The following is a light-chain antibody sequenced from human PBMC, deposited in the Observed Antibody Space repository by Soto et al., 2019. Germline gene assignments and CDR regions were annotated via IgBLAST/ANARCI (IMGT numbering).Light chain of an antibody. J-gene: IGLJ2*01. CDR3: QSYESSLSGVV. V-gene: IGLV1-40*01. CDR2: GNF. CDR1: SSSIGAGYD. Sequence: QSMLTQPPSVSGAPGQRVTISCAGGSSSIGAGYDVHWYQQVPGTAPKLLIYGNFNRPSGVPDRFSGSKSGTSASLAITGLQAGDEADYYCQSYESSLSGVVFGGGTKVTVL.